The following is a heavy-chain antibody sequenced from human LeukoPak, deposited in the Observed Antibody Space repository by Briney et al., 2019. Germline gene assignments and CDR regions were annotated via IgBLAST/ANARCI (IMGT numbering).Heavy chain of an antibody. CDR1: GFTVSSNY. J-gene: IGHJ6*02. D-gene: IGHD2-2*02. CDR3: AREKYQLLYGQYYYYYGMDV. V-gene: IGHV3-66*01. CDR2: IYSGGST. Sequence: AGGSLRLSCAASGFTVSSNYMSWVRQAPGKGLEWVSVIYSGGSTYYADSVKGRFTISRDNSKNTLYLQMNSLRAEDTAVYYCAREKYQLLYGQYYYYYGMDVWGQGTTVTVSS.